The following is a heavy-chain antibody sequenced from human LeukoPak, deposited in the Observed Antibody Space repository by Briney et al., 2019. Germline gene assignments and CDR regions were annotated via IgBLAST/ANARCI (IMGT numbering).Heavy chain of an antibody. Sequence: SETLSLTCTVSGGSLSGYYWSWIRQPAGKGLEWIGRIYTSGSTNYNPSLKSRVTMSLDTSKNQFSLNLTSVTAADTAVYSCARIRDSSGYYLGAFDVWGQGTMVTVSS. V-gene: IGHV4-4*07. CDR1: GGSLSGYY. D-gene: IGHD3-22*01. J-gene: IGHJ3*01. CDR2: IYTSGST. CDR3: ARIRDSSGYYLGAFDV.